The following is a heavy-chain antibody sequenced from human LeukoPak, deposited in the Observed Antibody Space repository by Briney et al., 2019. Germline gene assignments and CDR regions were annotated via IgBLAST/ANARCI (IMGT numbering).Heavy chain of an antibody. Sequence: SETLSLTCAMSGGSFSGYYWSWIRQPPGKGLEWIGSIYYSGSTYYNPSLKSRVTISVDTSKNQFSLKLSSVTAADTAVYYCARDRDSSGWYLNWFDPWGQGTLVTVSS. J-gene: IGHJ5*02. D-gene: IGHD6-19*01. V-gene: IGHV4-34*01. CDR1: GGSFSGYY. CDR2: IYYSGST. CDR3: ARDRDSSGWYLNWFDP.